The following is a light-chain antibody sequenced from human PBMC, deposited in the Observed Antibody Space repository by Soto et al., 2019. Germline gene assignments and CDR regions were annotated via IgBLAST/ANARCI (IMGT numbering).Light chain of an antibody. J-gene: IGLJ2*01. CDR2: NNR. CDR3: SAWDDTLRGRA. CDR1: SSNIGNNY. Sequence: QSVLTQSPSASGTPGQRGSISCSGSSSNIGNNYVYWYHQLPGTAPKLIIYNNRQRPSGVPDRFSGSKAGTSASLAISGLRSEDEGDYYCSAWDDTLRGRAFGGGTKLTVL. V-gene: IGLV1-47*01.